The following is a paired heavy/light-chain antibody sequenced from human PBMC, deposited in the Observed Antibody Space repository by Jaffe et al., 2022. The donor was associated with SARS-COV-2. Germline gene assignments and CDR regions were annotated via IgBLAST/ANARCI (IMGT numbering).Heavy chain of an antibody. D-gene: IGHD6-6*01. J-gene: IGHJ4*02. Sequence: QVQLQQWGAGLLKPAETLSLTCAVYGGSSSGYYWTWIRQPPGKGLEWIGEISHRGSTSYNPSLESRFTISVDTSKNQFSLRLTSVAAADTAVYYCARGGVGARLQFWGQGTLVTVSS. CDR3: ARGGVGARLQF. V-gene: IGHV4-34*01. CDR1: GGSSSGYY. CDR2: ISHRGST.
Light chain of an antibody. CDR2: WAS. Sequence: DIVMTQSPESLAMSLGERATINCKSSQSVLHGSDNKNYLAWYQQKPGQPPKLLIYWASSRESGVPDRFSGSGSGTDFTLTISSLQAEDVAVYYCQQYYSRPPLTFGGGTKLEIK. J-gene: IGKJ4*01. CDR1: QSVLHGSDNKNY. CDR3: QQYYSRPPLT. V-gene: IGKV4-1*01.